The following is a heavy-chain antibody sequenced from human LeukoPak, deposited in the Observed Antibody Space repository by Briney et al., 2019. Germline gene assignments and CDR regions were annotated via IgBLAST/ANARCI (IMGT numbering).Heavy chain of an antibody. Sequence: SVKVSCKASGGTFSSYAISWVRQAPGQGLEWMGRIIPILGIANYAQKFQGRVTITADKSTSTAYMELSSLRSEDTAVYYCARDQYGSGRGAFDYWGQGTLVTVSS. J-gene: IGHJ4*02. D-gene: IGHD3-10*01. V-gene: IGHV1-69*04. CDR3: ARDQYGSGRGAFDY. CDR2: IIPILGIA. CDR1: GGTFSSYA.